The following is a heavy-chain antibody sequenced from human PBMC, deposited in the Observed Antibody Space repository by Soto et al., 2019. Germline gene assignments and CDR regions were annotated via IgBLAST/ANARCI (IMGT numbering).Heavy chain of an antibody. CDR1: GYSFTIYW. J-gene: IGHJ4*02. Sequence: PGESLKISCKGSGYSFTIYWIGWVRQMPGKGLEWMGIIYPGDSDTRYSPSFQGQVTISADKSISTAYLQWSSLKASDTAMYYCARWKYGSGSYYKRAFDYWGQGTLVTVSS. D-gene: IGHD3-10*01. CDR2: IYPGDSDT. V-gene: IGHV5-51*01. CDR3: ARWKYGSGSYYKRAFDY.